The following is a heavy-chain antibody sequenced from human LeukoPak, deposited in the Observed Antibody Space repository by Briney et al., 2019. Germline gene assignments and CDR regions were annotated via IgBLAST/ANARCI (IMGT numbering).Heavy chain of an antibody. J-gene: IGHJ3*02. D-gene: IGHD2-8*01. V-gene: IGHV1-46*01. CDR3: AGGTTNTKGAFDM. CDR1: GYTFTNYY. Sequence: ASVKVSCKASGYTFTNYYIHWVRQAPGQGLEWMGIINPSGSSTSYAQKFQGRVTMTRDTSTSTVYMELSSLRSENTAVYYCAGGTTNTKGAFDMWGQGTMVTVSS. CDR2: INPSGSST.